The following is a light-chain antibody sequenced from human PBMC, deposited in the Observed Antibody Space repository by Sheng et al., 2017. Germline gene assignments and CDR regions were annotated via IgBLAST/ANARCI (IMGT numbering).Light chain of an antibody. CDR3: QQYNNWPPPLT. CDR1: QTISYN. Sequence: EIVMTQFPATLSAFPGERVSLSCRASQTISYNLAWYQQKRGQAPRLLIYGASTRATGIPARFSGSGSGTEFTLTISSLQSEDFAVYYCQQYNNWPPPLTFGGGTKVEIK. V-gene: IGKV3-15*01. J-gene: IGKJ4*01. CDR2: GAS.